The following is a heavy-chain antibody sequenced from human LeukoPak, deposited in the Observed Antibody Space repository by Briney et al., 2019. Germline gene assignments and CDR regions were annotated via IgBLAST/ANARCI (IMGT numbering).Heavy chain of an antibody. D-gene: IGHD3-9*01. CDR1: RFTFSSYS. Sequence: GGSLRLSCAACRFTFSSYSMNWVRQAPGKGLEWVSSISSTSSYIYYADSVKGRFTISRDNAKNSLYLQMNSLRAEDTAVYYCARDWDDILTGQFNWGQGTLVTVSS. CDR3: ARDWDDILTGQFN. V-gene: IGHV3-21*01. J-gene: IGHJ4*02. CDR2: ISSTSSYI.